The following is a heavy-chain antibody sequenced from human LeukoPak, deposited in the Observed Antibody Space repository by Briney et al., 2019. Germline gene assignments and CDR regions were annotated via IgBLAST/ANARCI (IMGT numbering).Heavy chain of an antibody. CDR3: ARDRYDILTGYYTYYYYYGMDV. J-gene: IGHJ6*02. CDR2: ISAYNGNT. V-gene: IGHV1-18*01. CDR1: GYIFINYG. D-gene: IGHD3-9*01. Sequence: ASVKVSCKASGYIFINYGISWVRQAPGQGLEWMGWISAYNGNTNYAQKLQGRVTMTTDTSTSTAYMELRSLRSDDTAVYYCARDRYDILTGYYTYYYYYGMDVWGQGTTVTVSS.